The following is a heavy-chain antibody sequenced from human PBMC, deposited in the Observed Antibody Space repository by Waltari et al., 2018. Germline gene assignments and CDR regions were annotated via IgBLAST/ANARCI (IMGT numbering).Heavy chain of an antibody. CDR1: GYTFTGHN. J-gene: IGHJ4*02. CDR3: TRSWIQLWTPDFDY. V-gene: IGHV1-2*06. Sequence: QVQLVQSGAEVKQPGASVKVSCKASGYTFTGHNMPWVQQAPGQGLEWMGLINPDSGATTYAQKFQGRVTMTRDTSISTSYMELSSLTSDDTAVYYCTRSWIQLWTPDFDYWGQGTLVTVSS. CDR2: INPDSGAT. D-gene: IGHD5-18*01.